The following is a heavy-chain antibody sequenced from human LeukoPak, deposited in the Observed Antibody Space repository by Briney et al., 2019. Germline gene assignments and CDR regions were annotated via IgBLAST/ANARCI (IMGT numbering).Heavy chain of an antibody. CDR3: ARVPIAARRRYFDY. D-gene: IGHD6-6*01. Sequence: ASVNVSCKASGYTFTSYDINWVRQATGQGLEWMGWMNPNSGNTGYAQKFQGRVTMTRNTSISTAYMELSSLRSEDTAVYYCARVPIAARRRYFDYWGQGTLVTVSS. CDR2: MNPNSGNT. CDR1: GYTFTSYD. J-gene: IGHJ4*02. V-gene: IGHV1-8*01.